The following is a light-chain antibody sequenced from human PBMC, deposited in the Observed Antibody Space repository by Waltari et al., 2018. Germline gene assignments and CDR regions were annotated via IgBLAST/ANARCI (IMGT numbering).Light chain of an antibody. J-gene: IGKJ1*01. V-gene: IGKV1-5*03. CDR2: KAS. Sequence: DIHMTQSPSTLSASVGDRVTITCRASQSISSWLAWYQQKPKKAPKLLIYKASTLEIGVPSRFSGSGSGTEFSLTISSLQPEDFATYYCQQYNPSSPWTFGQGTKVEVK. CDR3: QQYNPSSPWT. CDR1: QSISSW.